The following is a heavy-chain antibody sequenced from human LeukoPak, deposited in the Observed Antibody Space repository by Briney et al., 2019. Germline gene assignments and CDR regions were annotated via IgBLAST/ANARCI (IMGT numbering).Heavy chain of an antibody. CDR3: ARDGPYSSSSGVFDY. D-gene: IGHD6-6*01. CDR2: ISAYNGNT. J-gene: IGHJ4*02. V-gene: IGHV1-18*01. CDR1: GYTFTSYG. Sequence: GASVKVSCKASGYTFTSYGISWVRQAPGQGLEWMGWISAYNGNTNYAQKIQGRVTMTTDTSTNIAYMELRSLRSDDTDVYYCARDGPYSSSSGVFDYWGQGTLVTVSS.